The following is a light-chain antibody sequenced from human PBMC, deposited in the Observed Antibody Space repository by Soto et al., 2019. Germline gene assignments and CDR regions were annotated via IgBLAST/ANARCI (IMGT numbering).Light chain of an antibody. CDR2: KAS. Sequence: DIQMTQSRSPLSGSVGGRLTISCRASQTISSWLAWYQQKPGKAPKLLIYKASTLKSGVPSRFSGSGSGTEFTLTISSLQPDDFATYYCQHYNSYSEAFGQGTKVDIK. CDR3: QHYNSYSEA. V-gene: IGKV1-5*03. J-gene: IGKJ1*01. CDR1: QTISSW.